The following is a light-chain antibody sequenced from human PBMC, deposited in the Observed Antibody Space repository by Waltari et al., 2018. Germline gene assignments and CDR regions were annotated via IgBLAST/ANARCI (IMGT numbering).Light chain of an antibody. V-gene: IGKV3-20*01. J-gene: IGKJ1*01. CDR1: QSVSSSY. Sequence: EIVLTPSPGTLFLSPGERATLSCRASQSVSSSYLAWYQQKPGQAPRLLIYGASSRATGIPDRFSGSGSGTEFTLTISRLEPEDFAVYYCQQYGSSPRTFGQGTKVEI. CDR3: QQYGSSPRT. CDR2: GAS.